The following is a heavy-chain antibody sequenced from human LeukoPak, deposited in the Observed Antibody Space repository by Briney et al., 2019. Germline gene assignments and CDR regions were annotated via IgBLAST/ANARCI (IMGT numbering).Heavy chain of an antibody. CDR3: TRPRIAVAGVNNWFDP. V-gene: IGHV3-73*01. D-gene: IGHD6-19*01. J-gene: IGHJ5*02. Sequence: GGSLRLSCAASGFTFSGSAMHWVRQASGNGLEWVGRIRSKANSYTTAYAASVKGRFTISRDDSKNTAYLQMNSLKTEDTAVYYCTRPRIAVAGVNNWFDPWGQGTLVTVSS. CDR1: GFTFSGSA. CDR2: IRSKANSYTT.